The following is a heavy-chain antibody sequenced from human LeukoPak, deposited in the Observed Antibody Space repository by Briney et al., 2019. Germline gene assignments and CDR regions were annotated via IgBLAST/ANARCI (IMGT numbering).Heavy chain of an antibody. J-gene: IGHJ4*02. CDR1: GYTFTSYG. V-gene: IGHV1-2*02. Sequence: ASVKVSCKASGYTFTSYGISWVRQAPGQGLEWMGWINPNSGGTNFAQKSQGRVTMTRDTSISTAYMELSSLRSDDTAVYYCARGIHFWSGHDYWGQGTLVTVSS. D-gene: IGHD3-3*02. CDR3: ARGIHFWSGHDY. CDR2: INPNSGGT.